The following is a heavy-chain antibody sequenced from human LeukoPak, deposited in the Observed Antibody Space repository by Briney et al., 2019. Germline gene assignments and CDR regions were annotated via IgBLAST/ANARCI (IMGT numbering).Heavy chain of an antibody. CDR3: ARDSDAFDI. V-gene: IGHV6-1*01. CDR1: GDSDSANSVT. J-gene: IGHJ3*02. Sequence: SQTLSLTCAISGDSDSANSVTWNWIRQSPSRGLEWLGRTYYRSKWYRDYGVSVKSRITINPDSSKNQFSLQLSSVTPEDTGLYYCARDSDAFDIWGQGTMVTVSS. CDR2: TYYRSKWYR.